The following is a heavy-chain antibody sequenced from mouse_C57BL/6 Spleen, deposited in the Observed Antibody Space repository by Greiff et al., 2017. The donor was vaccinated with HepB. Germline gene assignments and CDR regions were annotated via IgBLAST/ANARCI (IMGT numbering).Heavy chain of an antibody. CDR3: AISSIITVSHWYFDV. CDR2: IYPGGGYT. CDR1: GYTFTNYW. J-gene: IGHJ1*03. D-gene: IGHD1-1*01. Sequence: VQLQQSGAELVRPGTSVKMSCKASGYTFTNYWIGWVKQRPGHGLEWIGDIYPGGGYTNYNEKFKGKATLTADKSSSTAYMQFNSLTSEDSAIYYCAISSIITVSHWYFDVWGTGTTVTVSS. V-gene: IGHV1-63*01.